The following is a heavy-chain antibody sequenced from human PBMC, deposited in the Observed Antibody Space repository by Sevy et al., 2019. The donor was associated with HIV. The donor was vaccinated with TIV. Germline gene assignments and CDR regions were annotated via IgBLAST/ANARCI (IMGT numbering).Heavy chain of an antibody. J-gene: IGHJ4*02. CDR3: ARDLEFYDYGDYGPAFMPDY. Sequence: GGSLRLSCAASGFTFSTYGMHWVRQAPGKGLEWVAVIWFDGSNTYYADSVKGRFTISRDIAKITLHLQMNSLRAEDTAVYYCARDLEFYDYGDYGPAFMPDYWGQGTLVTVSS. CDR1: GFTFSTYG. V-gene: IGHV3-33*01. D-gene: IGHD4-17*01. CDR2: IWFDGSNT.